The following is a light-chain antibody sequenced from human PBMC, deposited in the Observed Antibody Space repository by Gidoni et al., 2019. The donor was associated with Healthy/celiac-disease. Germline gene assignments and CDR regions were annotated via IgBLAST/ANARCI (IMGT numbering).Light chain of an antibody. Sequence: EILFTQSPGTLSLSPGERASLSCRARQSVSSSYLAWYQQKPGQAPRLLIYGASSRATGIPDRFSGSGSGTDFTLTISRLEPEDFAVYYCQQYGSSPRSFGQGTKVEIK. V-gene: IGKV3-20*01. CDR1: QSVSSSY. J-gene: IGKJ1*01. CDR2: GAS. CDR3: QQYGSSPRS.